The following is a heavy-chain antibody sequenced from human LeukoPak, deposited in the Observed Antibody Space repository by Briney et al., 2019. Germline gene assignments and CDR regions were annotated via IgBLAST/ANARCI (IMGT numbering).Heavy chain of an antibody. D-gene: IGHD3-10*01. CDR2: INHSGST. CDR3: ARVSWWFGELL. V-gene: IGHV4-34*01. J-gene: IGHJ4*02. CDR1: GGSFRGYY. Sequence: SETLSLTCAVYGGSFRGYYWSWIRQPPGKGLEWIGEINHSGSTNYNPSLKSRVTISVDTSKSQFSLKLSSVTAADTAVYYCARVSWWFGELLWGQGTLVTVSS.